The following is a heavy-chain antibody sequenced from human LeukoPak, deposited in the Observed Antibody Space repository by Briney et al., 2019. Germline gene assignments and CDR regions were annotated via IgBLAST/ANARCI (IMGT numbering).Heavy chain of an antibody. CDR3: ARELYYYDSSGYRLDAFDI. CDR1: GGSISSGSYY. Sequence: PSETLSLTCTVSGGSISSGSYYWSWIRQPAGKGLEWIGRIYTSGSTNYNPSLKSRVTISVDTSKNQFSLKLSSVTAADTAVYYSARELYYYDSSGYRLDAFDIWGQGTMVTVSS. D-gene: IGHD3-22*01. J-gene: IGHJ3*02. CDR2: IYTSGST. V-gene: IGHV4-61*02.